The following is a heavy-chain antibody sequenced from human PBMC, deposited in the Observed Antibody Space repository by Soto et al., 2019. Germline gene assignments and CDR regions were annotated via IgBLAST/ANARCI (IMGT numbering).Heavy chain of an antibody. D-gene: IGHD5-12*01. CDR2: ISAYNGNT. CDR3: ARDSSGYGGYGPDFDY. Sequence: ASVKVSCKASGYTFTSYGISWVRQAPGQGLEWMGWISAYNGNTNYAQKLQGRVTMTTETSTSTAYMELRSLRSDDTAVYYCARDSSGYGGYGPDFDYWGQGTLVTVSS. V-gene: IGHV1-18*01. J-gene: IGHJ4*02. CDR1: GYTFTSYG.